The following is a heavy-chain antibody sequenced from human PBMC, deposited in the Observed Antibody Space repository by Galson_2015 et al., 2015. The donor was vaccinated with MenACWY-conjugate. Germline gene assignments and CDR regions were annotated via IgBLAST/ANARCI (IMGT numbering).Heavy chain of an antibody. CDR3: ARTTIFGVVIMSYFDY. J-gene: IGHJ4*02. CDR2: TYYRSKWYN. V-gene: IGHV6-1*01. D-gene: IGHD3-3*01. CDR1: GDSVSSNSAA. Sequence: CAISGDSVSSNSAAWNWIRQSPSRGLEWLGRTYYRSKWYNDYAVSVKSRITINPDTSKNQFSLQLNSVTPEDTAVYYCARTTIFGVVIMSYFDYWGQGTLVTVSS.